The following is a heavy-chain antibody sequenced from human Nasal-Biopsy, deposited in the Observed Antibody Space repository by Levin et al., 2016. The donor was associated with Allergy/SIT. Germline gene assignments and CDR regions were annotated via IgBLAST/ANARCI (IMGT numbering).Heavy chain of an antibody. CDR1: GFAFTSHA. Sequence: GGSLRLSCAASGFAFTSHAMNWVRQAPGKGLEWISGISASGATPSYADSVKGRFTISRDNAKNTLSLQMNGLRPEDTAVYYCARDSSSLAVVNSFNYWGQGTLVTVSS. V-gene: IGHV3-23*01. CDR2: ISASGATP. J-gene: IGHJ4*02. D-gene: IGHD4-23*01. CDR3: ARDSSSLAVVNSFNY.